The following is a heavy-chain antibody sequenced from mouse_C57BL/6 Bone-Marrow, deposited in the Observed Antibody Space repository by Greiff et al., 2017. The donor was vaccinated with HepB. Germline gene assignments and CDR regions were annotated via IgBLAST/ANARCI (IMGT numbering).Heavy chain of an antibody. CDR3: AGEYYAMDY. CDR1: CYTFPISF. Sequence: VQLPQPGAELVMPGASVTLSCTASCYTFPISFMHWVQQRPAQGLEWIGEIDPSDSYTNYNQKFKGKSTLTVDKSSSTAYMQLSSLTSEDSAVYYCAGEYYAMDYWGQGTSVTVSS. V-gene: IGHV1-69*01. CDR2: IDPSDSYT. J-gene: IGHJ4*01.